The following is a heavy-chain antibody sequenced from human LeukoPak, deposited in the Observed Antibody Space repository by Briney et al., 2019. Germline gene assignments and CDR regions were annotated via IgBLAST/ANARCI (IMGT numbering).Heavy chain of an antibody. CDR2: IKTSGGY. V-gene: IGHV4-4*09. J-gene: IGHJ5*02. CDR3: AGCGTGATNWFDH. CDR1: GGSFSRYY. Sequence: PDTVPLTCTASGGSFSRYYLRWLRQPPGKGLEWIGYIKTSGGYNYNPSLYNGVTISIDTSNNQSSLRLNTVTASDAAAYYYAGCGTGATNWFDHWGQGTLVTVSS. D-gene: IGHD6-25*01.